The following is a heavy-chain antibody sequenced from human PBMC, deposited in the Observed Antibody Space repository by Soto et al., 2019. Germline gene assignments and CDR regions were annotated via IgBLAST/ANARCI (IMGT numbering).Heavy chain of an antibody. J-gene: IGHJ5*02. D-gene: IGHD2-8*02. V-gene: IGHV4-59*08. CDR2: IYYTGTT. CDR1: GGSISSYY. CDR3: ARTPIGYCSGGTCSNWFDP. Sequence: SETLSLTCTVSGGSISSYYGSWIRQPPGKGLEWIGYIYYTGTTTYNPSIKSRVSMSVDPSKNQVSLRLTSVTATDTAVYYCARTPIGYCSGGTCSNWFDPWGQGTLVTVSS.